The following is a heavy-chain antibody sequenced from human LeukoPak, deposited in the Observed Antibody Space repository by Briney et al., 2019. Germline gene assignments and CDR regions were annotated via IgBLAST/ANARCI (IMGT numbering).Heavy chain of an antibody. Sequence: GGSLRLSCAASGFSFSSYWMSWVRQAPGKGLEWVANIRQDGSVQNYVDSVKGRFTISRDNPKNSVYLQMSSLRAEDTAVYYCLVTTRSRGFDYWGQGTLVTVSS. V-gene: IGHV3-7*01. CDR2: IRQDGSVQ. CDR3: LVTTRSRGFDY. J-gene: IGHJ4*02. D-gene: IGHD1/OR15-1a*01. CDR1: GFSFSSYW.